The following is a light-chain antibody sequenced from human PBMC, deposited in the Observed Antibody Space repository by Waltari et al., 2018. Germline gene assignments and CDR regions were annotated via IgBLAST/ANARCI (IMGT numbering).Light chain of an antibody. CDR1: SSDVGSYNL. CDR3: CSYAGSSTSYWV. Sequence: QSALTQPASVSGSPGQSITISCTGTSSDVGSYNLVSWYQQHPGKAPKLMIYEFSKRPSGFSNRFSGSKSGNTASLTISGLQAENEADYYCCSYAGSSTSYWVFCGGTKLTVL. V-gene: IGLV2-23*02. CDR2: EFS. J-gene: IGLJ3*02.